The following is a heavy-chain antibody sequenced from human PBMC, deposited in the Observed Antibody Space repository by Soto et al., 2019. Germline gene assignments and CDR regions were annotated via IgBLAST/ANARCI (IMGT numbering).Heavy chain of an antibody. CDR1: GFTFSGSG. CDR2: IWADGSKQ. V-gene: IGHV3-33*01. D-gene: IGHD4-17*01. Sequence: QVQLVESGGGVVQPGRSLRLSCITSGFTFSGSGMHWVRQPPGKGLEWLAFIWADGSKQHYADSVKGRFTISRDQSNSTLFLQMYGLTADDTAIYYCARDWGRTTVTNLASWGQGTLVAVSS. J-gene: IGHJ4*02. CDR3: ARDWGRTTVTNLAS.